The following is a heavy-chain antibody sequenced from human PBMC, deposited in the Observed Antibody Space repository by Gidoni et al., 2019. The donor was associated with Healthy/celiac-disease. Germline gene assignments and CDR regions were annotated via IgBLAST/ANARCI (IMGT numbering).Heavy chain of an antibody. CDR2: IYYSVST. CDR3: ARTWIQLWLGDY. Sequence: QLQLQESGPGLVKPSETLSLTCTVSGGSISSSSYYWGWIRQPPGKGLEWIGSIYYSVSTYYNPSLKSRVTISVDTSKNQFSLKLSSVTAADTAVYYCARTWIQLWLGDYWGQGTLVTVSS. V-gene: IGHV4-39*01. CDR1: GGSISSSSYY. J-gene: IGHJ4*02. D-gene: IGHD5-18*01.